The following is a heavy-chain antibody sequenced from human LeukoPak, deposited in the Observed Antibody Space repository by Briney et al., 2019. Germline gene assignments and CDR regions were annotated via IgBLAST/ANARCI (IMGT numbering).Heavy chain of an antibody. CDR1: GGSISSGGYY. CDR3: ARVGGCSGGSCYGKD. V-gene: IGHV4-30-2*01. Sequence: TSQTLSLTCTVSGGSISSGGYYWSWIRQPPGKGLEWIGYIYHSGSTYYNPPLKSRVTISVDRSKNQFSLKLSSVTAADTAVYYCARVGGCSGGSCYGKDWGQGTLVTVSS. J-gene: IGHJ4*02. CDR2: IYHSGST. D-gene: IGHD2-15*01.